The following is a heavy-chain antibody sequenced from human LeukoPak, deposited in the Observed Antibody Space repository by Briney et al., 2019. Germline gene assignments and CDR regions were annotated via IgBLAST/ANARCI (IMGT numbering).Heavy chain of an antibody. V-gene: IGHV4-39*07. J-gene: IGHJ6*03. D-gene: IGHD6-19*01. CDR3: ARVSWQWLVRGYYYCYYMDV. Sequence: SETLSLTCTVSGGSISSSSYYWGWIRQPPGKGLEWIGSIYYSGSTYYNPSLKSRVTISVDTSKNQFSLKLSSVTAADTAVYYCARVSWQWLVRGYYYCYYMDVWGKGTTVTVSS. CDR1: GGSISSSSYY. CDR2: IYYSGST.